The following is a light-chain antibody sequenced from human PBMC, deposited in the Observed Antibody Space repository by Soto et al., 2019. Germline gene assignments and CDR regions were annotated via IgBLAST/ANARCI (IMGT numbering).Light chain of an antibody. V-gene: IGKV3-15*01. CDR1: QTITSN. CDR2: GAS. CDR3: QPYNTWIAS. J-gene: IGKJ4*01. Sequence: EVVMTQSPATLSVSPGNTVTLSCRANQTITSNLAWYQQKPGQAPRLLIYGASTRATGIPVRFSGSGSGTECTLNCSRLQSEDFAVYYCQPYNTWIASFGGGPKVDIE.